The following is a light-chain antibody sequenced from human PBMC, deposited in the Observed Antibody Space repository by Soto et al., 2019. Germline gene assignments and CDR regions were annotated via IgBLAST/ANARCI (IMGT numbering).Light chain of an antibody. V-gene: IGLV3-21*04. Sequence: SSELTQPPSVSVAPGKTARITCGGNNIGSKSVHWYQQKPGQAPVLVIYYDSDRPSGIPERFSGSNSGNTATLTISRVEAGDEADYYCQVWDSSSGHYVFGTGTKLTVL. CDR2: YDS. J-gene: IGLJ1*01. CDR1: NIGSKS. CDR3: QVWDSSSGHYV.